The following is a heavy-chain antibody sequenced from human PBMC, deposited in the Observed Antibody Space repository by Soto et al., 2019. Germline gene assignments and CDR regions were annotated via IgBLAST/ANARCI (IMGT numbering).Heavy chain of an antibody. Sequence: GGSLRLSCVASGFTFSGYAMSWVRQAPGKGLDWVSGISVNGRSTYYADSVKGRFTISRDNSKNTLYLQMNSLRADDSAVYYCARHSPRSSLYYYYALDVWGQGTTVTVS. CDR2: ISVNGRST. J-gene: IGHJ6*02. V-gene: IGHV3-23*01. D-gene: IGHD3-10*01. CDR1: GFTFSGYA. CDR3: ARHSPRSSLYYYYALDV.